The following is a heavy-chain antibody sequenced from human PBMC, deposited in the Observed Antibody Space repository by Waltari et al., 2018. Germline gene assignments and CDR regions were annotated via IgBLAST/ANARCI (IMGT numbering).Heavy chain of an antibody. CDR2: IKHDGTEK. D-gene: IGHD1-26*01. Sequence: EVQLVESGGDLVQPGGSLRLACAASGFLFGYHWMSWVCQTPGKGLEWVANIKHDGTEKYHVGSVRDRCTISRDNTKNSLYLQMNNLRVEDTAVYYCVREPYSGSYHYDYWGQGTLVTVSS. CDR1: GFLFGYHW. J-gene: IGHJ4*02. CDR3: VREPYSGSYHYDY. V-gene: IGHV3-7*01.